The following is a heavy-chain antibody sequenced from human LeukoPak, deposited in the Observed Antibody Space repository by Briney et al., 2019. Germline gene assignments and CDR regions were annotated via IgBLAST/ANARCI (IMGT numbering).Heavy chain of an antibody. CDR3: ARAWDSSGYSFDY. D-gene: IGHD3-22*01. J-gene: IGHJ4*02. CDR1: GYTFTGYY. CDR2: INPNSGGT. V-gene: IGHV1-2*06. Sequence: ASVKVSCKASGYTFTGYYMHWVRQAPGQGLEWMGRINPNSGGTNYAQKFQGRVTMTRDTSISTAYMELSRLRSDDTAVYYCARAWDSSGYSFDYWGQGTLVTVSS.